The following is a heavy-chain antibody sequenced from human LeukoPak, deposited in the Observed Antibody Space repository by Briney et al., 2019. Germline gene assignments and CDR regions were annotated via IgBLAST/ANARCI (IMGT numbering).Heavy chain of an antibody. J-gene: IGHJ4*02. D-gene: IGHD3-22*01. CDR2: IYYSGST. V-gene: IGHV4-31*03. CDR1: GGSISIGGYY. CDR3: ALADYYDSSGYYYHRY. Sequence: ASETLSLTCTVSGGSISIGGYYWSRIRQHPGKGLGWIGYIYYSGSTYYNPSLKSRVTISVDTSKNQFSLKLSSVTAADTAVYYCALADYYDSSGYYYHRYWGQGTLVTVSS.